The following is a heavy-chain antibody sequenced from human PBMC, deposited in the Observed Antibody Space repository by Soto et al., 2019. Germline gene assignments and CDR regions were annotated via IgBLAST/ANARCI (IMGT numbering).Heavy chain of an antibody. D-gene: IGHD2-21*02. V-gene: IGHV4-30-4*01. CDR2: IYYSGST. CDR3: ARGEVVTRIDY. CDR1: GGSISSGDYY. J-gene: IGHJ4*02. Sequence: PSETLSLTCTVSGGSISSGDYYWSWIRQPPGKGLEWIGYIYYSGSTYYNPSLKSRVTISVDTSKNQFSLKLSSVTAADTAVYYCARGEVVTRIDYWGQGTLVTVSS.